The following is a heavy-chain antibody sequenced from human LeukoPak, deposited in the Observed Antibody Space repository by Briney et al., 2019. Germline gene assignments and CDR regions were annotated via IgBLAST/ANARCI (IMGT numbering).Heavy chain of an antibody. J-gene: IGHJ4*02. CDR1: GFTFSSYE. D-gene: IGHD6-19*01. CDR3: ARDLGVAVAEAY. Sequence: GGSLRLSCAASGFTFSSYEMNWVRQAPGKGLVGVSYISSSGSTIYYADSVKGRFTISRDNAKNSLYLQMNSLRAEDTAVYYCARDLGVAVAEAYWGQGTLVTVSS. V-gene: IGHV3-48*03. CDR2: ISSSGSTI.